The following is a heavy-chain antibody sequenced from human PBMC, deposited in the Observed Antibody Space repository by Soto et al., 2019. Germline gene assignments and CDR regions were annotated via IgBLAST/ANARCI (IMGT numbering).Heavy chain of an antibody. Sequence: EVQLLESGGGLVQPGGSLRLSCEDSGFTFSTFDMTWVRQAPGKGLEWVTLIRGVAGSTHYPDSVKGRFTISKDTSNNVLYLEMNSLRADDTAVYFCVKGAWLDYWGQGNMVTVSS. CDR3: VKGAWLDY. V-gene: IGHV3-23*01. J-gene: IGHJ4*02. CDR1: GFTFSTFD. CDR2: IRGVAGST.